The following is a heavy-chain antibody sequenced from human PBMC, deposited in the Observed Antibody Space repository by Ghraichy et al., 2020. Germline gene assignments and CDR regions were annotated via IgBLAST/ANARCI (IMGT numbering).Heavy chain of an antibody. D-gene: IGHD7-27*01. CDR2: IYYSGST. Sequence: LSLTCTVSGGSISSYYWTWIRQPPGKGLEWIGYIYYSGSTNYNPSLKSRVAISVDTSKNQFSLKLSSVTAADTAVYYCAKILGRPGSIYGMDVWGQGTTVTVSS. CDR1: GGSISSYY. J-gene: IGHJ6*02. V-gene: IGHV4-59*01. CDR3: AKILGRPGSIYGMDV.